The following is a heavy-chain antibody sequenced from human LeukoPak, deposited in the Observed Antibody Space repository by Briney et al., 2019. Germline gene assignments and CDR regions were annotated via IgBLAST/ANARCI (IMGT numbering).Heavy chain of an antibody. J-gene: IGHJ4*02. CDR2: INPDGGST. CDR1: GYTFTGYY. V-gene: IGHV1-46*01. D-gene: IGHD3-22*01. CDR3: ARDPHFGSSGYYFPEY. Sequence: ASVKVSCKASGYTFTGYYMRWVRQAPGQGLEWMGIINPDGGSTTYAQRFQGRVTLTRDTSTSTVYMDLSSLRSEDTAVYYCARDPHFGSSGYYFPEYWGQGTLVTVSS.